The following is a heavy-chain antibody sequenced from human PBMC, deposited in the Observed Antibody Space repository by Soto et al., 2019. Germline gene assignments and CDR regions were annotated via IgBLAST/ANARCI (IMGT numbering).Heavy chain of an antibody. Sequence: EVQQLESGGGLVQPGGSLRLSCAASGFTFSNCAMSWVRQAPWKGLEWVSGISGCVGSTLYADSVKGQFTISRDNSKNKLNLQMNSQRAEDTAVYYYAKSPAASPTFAWFDPLGQGTLVNVSS. J-gene: IGHJ5*02. CDR3: AKSPAASPTFAWFDP. CDR2: ISGCVGST. D-gene: IGHD6-25*01. V-gene: IGHV3-23*01. CDR1: GFTFSNCA.